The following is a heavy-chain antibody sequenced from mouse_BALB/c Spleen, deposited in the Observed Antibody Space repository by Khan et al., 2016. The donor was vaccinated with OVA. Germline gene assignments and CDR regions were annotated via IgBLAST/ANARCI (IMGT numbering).Heavy chain of an antibody. CDR3: ADHLTGALEY. D-gene: IGHD4-1*01. Sequence: EVELVESGGDLVKPGGSLNLSCAASGFTFSSYSMSWVRQTPDKRLVWVASISSGGDYTYYPASVKGRFTISRDTAKNTLYLQMSDLKSEDTAMDYGADHLTGALEYWGQGTLVTVSA. V-gene: IGHV5-6*01. CDR2: ISSGGDYT. J-gene: IGHJ3*01. CDR1: GFTFSSYS.